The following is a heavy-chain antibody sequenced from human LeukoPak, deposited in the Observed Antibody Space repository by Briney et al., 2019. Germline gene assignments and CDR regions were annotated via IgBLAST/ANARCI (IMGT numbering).Heavy chain of an antibody. D-gene: IGHD3-3*01. CDR1: GFTFSSYS. J-gene: IGHJ6*02. Sequence: GGSLRLSCAASGFTFSSYSMNWVRQAPGKGLEWVSSISNSSSYIYYADSVKGRFTISRDNAKNSLYLQMNSLGAEDTAVYYCARDPAYDFWSKDYGMDVWGQGTTVTASS. V-gene: IGHV3-21*01. CDR3: ARDPAYDFWSKDYGMDV. CDR2: ISNSSSYI.